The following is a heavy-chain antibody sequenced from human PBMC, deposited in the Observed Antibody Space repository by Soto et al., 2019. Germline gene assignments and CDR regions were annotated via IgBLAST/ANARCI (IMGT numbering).Heavy chain of an antibody. Sequence: GGSLSVSCAASGFTFSSYSMNWVRQAPGKGLEWVSYISSSSSTIYYADSVKGRFTISRDNAKNSLYLQMNSLRDEDTAVYYCAREDGSGSYYHYYYGMDVWGQGTTVTVSS. CDR3: AREDGSGSYYHYYYGMDV. J-gene: IGHJ6*02. V-gene: IGHV3-48*02. CDR2: ISSSSSTI. CDR1: GFTFSSYS. D-gene: IGHD3-10*01.